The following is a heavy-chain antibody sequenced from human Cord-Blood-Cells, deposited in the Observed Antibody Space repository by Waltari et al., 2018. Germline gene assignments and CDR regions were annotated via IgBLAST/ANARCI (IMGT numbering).Heavy chain of an antibody. Sequence: QEPLVQSGAGVKKPGASVKVPCKASGQAFTGYYLPWFSRAPGQGLEWMGWINPNSGGTNYAQKFQGRVTMTRDTSISTAYMELSRLRSDDTAVYYCARDFQYYGGNYYYGMDVWGQGTTVTVSS. CDR2: INPNSGGT. J-gene: IGHJ6*02. CDR3: ARDFQYYGGNYYYGMDV. D-gene: IGHD4-17*01. CDR1: GQAFTGYY. V-gene: IGHV1-2*02.